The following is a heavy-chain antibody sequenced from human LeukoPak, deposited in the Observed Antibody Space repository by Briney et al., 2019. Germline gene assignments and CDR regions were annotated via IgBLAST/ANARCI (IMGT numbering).Heavy chain of an antibody. CDR3: AEGPAYYYGSGSYRYFDY. J-gene: IGHJ4*02. CDR2: ISGSGGST. Sequence: SGGSLRLSCAASGFTFSSYAMSWVRQAPGKGLEWVSAISGSGGSTYYADSVKGRFTISRDNSKNTLYLQMNSLRAEDTAVYYCAEGPAYYYGSGSYRYFDYWGQGTLVTVSS. CDR1: GFTFSSYA. D-gene: IGHD3-10*01. V-gene: IGHV3-23*01.